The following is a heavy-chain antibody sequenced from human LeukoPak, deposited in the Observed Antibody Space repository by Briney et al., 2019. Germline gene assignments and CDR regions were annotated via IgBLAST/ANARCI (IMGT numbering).Heavy chain of an antibody. CDR1: GYTFTRDY. D-gene: IGHD1/OR15-1a*01. CDR3: ARERTGTEAFRWFDP. V-gene: IGHV1-46*01. CDR2: INPSGGGT. Sequence: ASVKVSCKASGYTFTRDYIHWIRQAPGQGLEWMGIINPSGGGTTYAQKFQGRVTMTRDTSTSTVYMDLISLRSEDTAAYFCARERTGTEAFRWFDPWGQGTLVTVSS. J-gene: IGHJ5*02.